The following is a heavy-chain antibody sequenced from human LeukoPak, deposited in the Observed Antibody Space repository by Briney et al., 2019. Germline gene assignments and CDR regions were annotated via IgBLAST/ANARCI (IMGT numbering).Heavy chain of an antibody. Sequence: ASVKVSCKASGYTFTGYYMHWVRQAPGQGLEWMGWINPNSGGTNYAQKFKGRVTMTRDTSISTAYMELSRLRSDDTAVYYCARDWHCSGGSCYSDWFDPWGQGTLVTVSS. CDR2: INPNSGGT. J-gene: IGHJ5*02. CDR1: GYTFTGYY. V-gene: IGHV1-2*02. D-gene: IGHD2-15*01. CDR3: ARDWHCSGGSCYSDWFDP.